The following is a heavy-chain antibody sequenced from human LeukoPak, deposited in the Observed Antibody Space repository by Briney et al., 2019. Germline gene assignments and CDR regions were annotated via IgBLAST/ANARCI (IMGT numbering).Heavy chain of an antibody. CDR3: ARSIIGTRSKFDY. Sequence: SETLSLTCTVSGGFISTSYRSWIRQPPPQGQEWSAYISSSGSTNYNPSLKSRVTISLDTSKNQFALKLSSVTAADTAVYSCARSIIGTRSKFDYWGQGTLVTVSS. V-gene: IGHV4-59*08. CDR1: GGFISTSY. J-gene: IGHJ4*02. D-gene: IGHD1/OR15-1a*01. CDR2: ISSSGST.